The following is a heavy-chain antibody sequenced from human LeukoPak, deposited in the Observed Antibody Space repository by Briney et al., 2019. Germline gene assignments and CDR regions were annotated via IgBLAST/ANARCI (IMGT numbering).Heavy chain of an antibody. CDR2: VYTSGST. CDR3: ARGSAAAGHYYYYMDV. V-gene: IGHV4-4*07. D-gene: IGHD6-13*01. Sequence: SETLSLTCTVSGGSISSYYWSWIRQPAGKGLEWIGRVYTSGSTNYNPSLKSRVTISVDTSKNQFSLKLSSVTAADTAVYYCARGSAAAGHYYYYMDVWGKGTTVTVSS. CDR1: GGSISSYY. J-gene: IGHJ6*03.